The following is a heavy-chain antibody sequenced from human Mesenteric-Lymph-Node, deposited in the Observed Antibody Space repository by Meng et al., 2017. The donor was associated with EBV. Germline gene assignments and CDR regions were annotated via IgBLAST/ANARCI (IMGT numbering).Heavy chain of an antibody. CDR3: ARRGGGYILDD. Sequence: LPLQESGPGRVKPSETLSLTCTVSGGPISGSDYYWSWIRQPPGKGLEWIGSVYHSGDTYHNPSLKSRLTISVDTSKNQFSLKVISVTAADTAVYYCARRGGGYILDDWGHGTLVTVSS. CDR1: GGPISGSDYY. CDR2: VYHSGDT. D-gene: IGHD5-24*01. J-gene: IGHJ4*01. V-gene: IGHV4-39*01.